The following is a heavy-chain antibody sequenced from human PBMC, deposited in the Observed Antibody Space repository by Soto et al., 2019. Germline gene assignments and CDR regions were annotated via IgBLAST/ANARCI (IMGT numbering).Heavy chain of an antibody. D-gene: IGHD3-22*01. Sequence: GGSLRLSCAAYGFTFTNYAMSWVRQAPGKGLEWVSSIARGGAGTYYADSVKGRFTISGDTSKNTLLLQMSSLRPEDTAVYYCAKYGYSSGRHDALDFWGQGTLVTVSS. CDR3: AKYGYSSGRHDALDF. V-gene: IGHV3-23*01. CDR1: GFTFTNYA. J-gene: IGHJ3*01. CDR2: IARGGAGT.